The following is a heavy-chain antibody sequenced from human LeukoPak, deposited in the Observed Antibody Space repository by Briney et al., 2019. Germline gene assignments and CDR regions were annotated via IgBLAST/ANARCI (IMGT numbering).Heavy chain of an antibody. CDR2: ISGSGGST. D-gene: IGHD3-9*01. CDR3: AKGLSVLRYFDWLPSFDY. J-gene: IGHJ4*02. V-gene: IGHV3-23*01. Sequence: GGSLRLSCAASGFTFSSYAMSWVRQAPGKGLEWVSAISGSGGSTYYADSVKGRFTISRDNSKNTLYLQMNSLRAEDTAVYYCAKGLSVLRYFDWLPSFDYWGQGTLSPSPQ. CDR1: GFTFSSYA.